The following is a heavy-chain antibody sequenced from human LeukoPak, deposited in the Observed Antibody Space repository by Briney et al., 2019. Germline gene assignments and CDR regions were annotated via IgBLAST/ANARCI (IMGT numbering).Heavy chain of an antibody. CDR1: GFTFSSYG. D-gene: IGHD6-13*01. CDR3: AKDAPLSISSWLDY. Sequence: GGSLRLPCAASGFTFSSYGMHWVRQAPGKGLEWVAVISYDGSNKYYAASVKGRFTISRDNSKNTLYLQMNSLRAEDTAVYYCAKDAPLSISSWLDYWGQGTLVTVSS. J-gene: IGHJ4*02. CDR2: ISYDGSNK. V-gene: IGHV3-30*18.